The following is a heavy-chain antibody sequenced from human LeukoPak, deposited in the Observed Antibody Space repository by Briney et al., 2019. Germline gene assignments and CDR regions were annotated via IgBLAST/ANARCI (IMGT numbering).Heavy chain of an antibody. CDR2: INPNSGGT. D-gene: IGHD3-22*01. CDR3: ALTQTYYYDSSGYYVLDY. CDR1: GYTCTGYY. J-gene: IGHJ4*02. Sequence: ASVKVSCKASGYTCTGYYMHWVRQAPGQGLEWMGRINPNSGGTNYAQKFQGRVTMTSDTSISTAYMELSRLRSDDTAVYDCALTQTYYYDSSGYYVLDYWGQGTLVTVSS. V-gene: IGHV1-2*06.